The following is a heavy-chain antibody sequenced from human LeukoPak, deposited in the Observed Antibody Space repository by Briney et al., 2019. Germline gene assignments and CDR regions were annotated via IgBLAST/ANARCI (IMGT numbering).Heavy chain of an antibody. J-gene: IGHJ4*02. Sequence: GGSLRLSSAASGFTVSSNYMSWVRQAPGKGLEWVSIIYSAGSTYYADSVRGRFTISRDSSKNTVCLQMNSLRAEDTAVYYCASGGLGARKYYSDPFHYWGQGTLVTVSS. CDR1: GFTVSSNY. D-gene: IGHD3-10*01. CDR3: ASGGLGARKYYSDPFHY. V-gene: IGHV3-53*01. CDR2: IYSAGST.